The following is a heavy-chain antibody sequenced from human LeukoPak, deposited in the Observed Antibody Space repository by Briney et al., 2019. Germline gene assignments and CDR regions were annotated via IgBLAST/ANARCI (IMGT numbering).Heavy chain of an antibody. CDR1: GFTFSSYA. CDR3: ARGSVGMNPVKLLWFGEDRWFDP. J-gene: IGHJ5*02. CDR2: ISGSGGST. V-gene: IGHV3-23*01. Sequence: GGSLRLSCAASGFTFSSYAMIWVRQAPGKGLEWVSAISGSGGSTYYADSVKGRFTISRDNAKNSLYLQMNSLRAEDTAVYYCARGSVGMNPVKLLWFGEDRWFDPWGQGTLVTVSS. D-gene: IGHD3-10*01.